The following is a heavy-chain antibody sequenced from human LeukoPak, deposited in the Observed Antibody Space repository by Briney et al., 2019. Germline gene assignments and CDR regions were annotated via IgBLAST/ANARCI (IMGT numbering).Heavy chain of an antibody. CDR3: ARGHAYYDILTGYSIYGMDV. CDR1: GYTFTGYY. Sequence: ASVKVSCKASGYTFTGYYMHWVRQATGQGLEWVGWMSPNSGNTGYAQKFQGRVTMTRSTFIDTAYMELSSLKSEDTAVYYCARGHAYYDILTGYSIYGMDVWGQGTTVTVSS. D-gene: IGHD3-9*01. V-gene: IGHV1-8*02. CDR2: MSPNSGNT. J-gene: IGHJ6*02.